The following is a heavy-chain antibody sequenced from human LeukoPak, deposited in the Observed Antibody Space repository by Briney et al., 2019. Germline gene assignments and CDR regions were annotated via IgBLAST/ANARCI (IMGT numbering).Heavy chain of an antibody. Sequence: AGGSLRLSCAASGFTFSSYVMHWVRQAPGKGLEWVAIISYDGSNEYYADSVKGGFTISRETSKHSLYLQMNSLRAEDTAFYYCARGRGLIVVVAAIFDYWGQGTLVTVSS. CDR3: ARGRGLIVVVAAIFDY. CDR1: GFTFSSYV. V-gene: IGHV3-30*04. D-gene: IGHD2-21*02. CDR2: ISYDGSNE. J-gene: IGHJ4*02.